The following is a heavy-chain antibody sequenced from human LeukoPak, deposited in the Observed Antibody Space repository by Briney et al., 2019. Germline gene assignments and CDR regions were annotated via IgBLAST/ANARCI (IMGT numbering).Heavy chain of an antibody. CDR2: ISDSGAGT. Sequence: PGGSLRLPCAASGFSFSISAMSWVRQAPGKGLEWVSAISDSGAGTYYADSVKGRFTISRDNSKDALYLQMNSLRAEDTAVYYCAKDPRHDYWGQGTLVTVSS. V-gene: IGHV3-23*01. CDR3: AKDPRHDY. J-gene: IGHJ4*02. CDR1: GFSFSISA.